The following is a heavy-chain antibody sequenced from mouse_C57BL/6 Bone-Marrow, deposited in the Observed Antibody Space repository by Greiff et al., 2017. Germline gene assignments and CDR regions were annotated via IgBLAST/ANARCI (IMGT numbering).Heavy chain of an antibody. CDR1: GYAFSSYW. V-gene: IGHV1-80*01. D-gene: IGHD4-1*02. J-gene: IGHJ2*01. CDR3: ARFNWAYFDY. Sequence: VQRVESGAELVKPGASVKISCKASGYAFSSYWMNWVKQRPGKGLEWIGQIYPGDGDTNYNGKFKGKATLTADKSSSTAYMQLSSLTSEDSAVYFCARFNWAYFDYWGQGTTLTVSS. CDR2: IYPGDGDT.